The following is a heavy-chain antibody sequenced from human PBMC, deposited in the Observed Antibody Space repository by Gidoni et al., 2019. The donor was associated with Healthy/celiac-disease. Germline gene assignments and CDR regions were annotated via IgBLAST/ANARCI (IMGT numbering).Heavy chain of an antibody. CDR3: ARAGTVTRSDAFDI. D-gene: IGHD4-17*01. CDR1: GFTFSSYE. Sequence: VQLVESGGGLVQPGGSLRLSCAASGFTFSSYEMNWVRQAPGKGLEWVSYISSSGSTIYYADSVKGRFTISRDNAKNSLYLQMNSLRAEDTAVYYCARAGTVTRSDAFDIWGQGTMVTVSS. CDR2: ISSSGSTI. J-gene: IGHJ3*02. V-gene: IGHV3-48*03.